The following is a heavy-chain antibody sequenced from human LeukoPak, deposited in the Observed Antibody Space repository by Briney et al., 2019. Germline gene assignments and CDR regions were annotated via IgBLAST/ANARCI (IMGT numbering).Heavy chain of an antibody. CDR1: GFTFSRYA. V-gene: IGHV3-30*04. J-gene: IGHJ4*02. CDR3: ASGSGMDSGSYMDY. CDR2: ISYDGSNK. D-gene: IGHD1-26*01. Sequence: PGRSLRLSCAASGFTFSRYAMHWVRQAPGKGLEWVAVISYDGSNKYYADSVKGRFTISRDDSKNTLYLQMNSLRPEDTGVYYCASGSGMDSGSYMDYWGQGTLVTVSS.